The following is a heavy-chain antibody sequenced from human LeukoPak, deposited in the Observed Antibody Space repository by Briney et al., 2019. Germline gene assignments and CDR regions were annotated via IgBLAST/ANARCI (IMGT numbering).Heavy chain of an antibody. CDR3: ARVGYCSSTSCYDWFDP. CDR2: INPNSGGT. D-gene: IGHD2-2*01. J-gene: IGHJ5*02. V-gene: IGHV1-2*02. Sequence: VKVSCXASGXTFTGXYXHWVRQAPGQGLEWMGWINPNSGGTNYAQKFQGRVTMTRDTSISTAYMELSRLRSDDTAVYYCARVGYCSSTSCYDWFDPWGQGTLVTVSS. CDR1: GXTFTGXY.